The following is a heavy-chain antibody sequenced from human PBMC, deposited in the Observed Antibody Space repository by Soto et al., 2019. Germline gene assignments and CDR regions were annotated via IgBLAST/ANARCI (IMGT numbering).Heavy chain of an antibody. V-gene: IGHV4-39*01. CDR3: ARQYSSGWSDDY. Sequence: LSLTCTVSGGSISSSSYYWGWIRQPPGKGLEWIGSIYYSGSTYYNPSLKSRVTISVDTSKSQFSLKLSSVTAADTAVYYCARQYSSGWSDDYWGQGTLVTVSS. J-gene: IGHJ4*02. CDR2: IYYSGST. CDR1: GGSISSSSYY. D-gene: IGHD6-19*01.